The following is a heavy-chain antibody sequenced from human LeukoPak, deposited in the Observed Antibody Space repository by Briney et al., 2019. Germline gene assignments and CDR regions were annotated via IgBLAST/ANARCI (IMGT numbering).Heavy chain of an antibody. CDR2: IYTSGST. Sequence: SETLSLTCTVSGGSISSYYWSWIRQPAGKGLEWIGRIYTSGSTNYNPSLKSRVTMSVDTSKNQFSLKLSSVTAADTAVYYCARELPYCSGGSCYILFDAFDIWGQGTMVTVSS. D-gene: IGHD2-15*01. CDR3: ARELPYCSGGSCYILFDAFDI. V-gene: IGHV4-4*07. CDR1: GGSISSYY. J-gene: IGHJ3*02.